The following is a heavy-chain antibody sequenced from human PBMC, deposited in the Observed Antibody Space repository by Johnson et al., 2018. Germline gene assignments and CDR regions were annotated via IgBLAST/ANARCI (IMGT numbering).Heavy chain of an antibody. Sequence: EVQLVESGGGLVKPGGSLRVSCAGSGFTFTNAWMNWVRQAPGKGLEWVSRIKSRLNGGTTYYAAPVKGRFTISRDDSKNTVYLQMNSLTTGDTAVYYCTTGATLDSWGQGTLVTVSS. J-gene: IGHJ4*02. CDR3: TTGATLDS. CDR1: GFTFTNAW. V-gene: IGHV3-15*07. D-gene: IGHD1-1*01. CDR2: IKSRLNGGTT.